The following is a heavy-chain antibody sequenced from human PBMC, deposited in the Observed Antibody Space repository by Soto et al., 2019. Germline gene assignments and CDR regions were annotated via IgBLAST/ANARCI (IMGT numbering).Heavy chain of an antibody. D-gene: IGHD3-22*01. CDR2: IIPIFAII. CDR1: GGTFSIYA. J-gene: IGHJ6*02. Sequence: QVQLVQSGAEVKKPGSSVNVSCKASGGTFSIYAISWVRQAPGQGLEWMGGIIPIFAIINYAQKFQGRLTITADKPTSTAYRELSSLRSEDPAVYYCARGAVVLPDHNSEALYYYGMDVWGQGTTVAVS. CDR3: ARGAVVLPDHNSEALYYYGMDV. V-gene: IGHV1-69*17.